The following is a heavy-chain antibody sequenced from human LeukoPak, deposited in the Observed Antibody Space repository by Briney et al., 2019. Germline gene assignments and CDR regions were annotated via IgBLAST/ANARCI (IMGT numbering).Heavy chain of an antibody. V-gene: IGHV5-51*01. CDR3: ARARYCSGGSCYAFDY. J-gene: IGHJ4*02. D-gene: IGHD2-15*01. CDR2: IYPGDSDT. CDR1: GYSFTSYW. Sequence: GESLKISCKGSGYSFTSYWIGWVRQMPGKGLEWMGIIYPGDSDTRYSPSFQGQVTISADKSLSTAYLQWSSLKASDTAMYYCARARYCSGGSCYAFDYWGQGTLVTVSS.